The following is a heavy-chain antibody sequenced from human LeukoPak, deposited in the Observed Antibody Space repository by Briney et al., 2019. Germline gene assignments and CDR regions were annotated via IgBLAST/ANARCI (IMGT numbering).Heavy chain of an antibody. CDR3: AREGHLYSSGWHLDAFDI. CDR2: ISSSSTI. V-gene: IGHV3-48*01. Sequence: GGSLRLSCAASGFTFSSYSMIWVRQAPGKGLEWVSYISSSSTIYYADSVKGRFTISRDNAKNSLYLQMNSLRAEDTAVYYCAREGHLYSSGWHLDAFDIWGQGTMVTVSS. D-gene: IGHD6-19*01. CDR1: GFTFSSYS. J-gene: IGHJ3*02.